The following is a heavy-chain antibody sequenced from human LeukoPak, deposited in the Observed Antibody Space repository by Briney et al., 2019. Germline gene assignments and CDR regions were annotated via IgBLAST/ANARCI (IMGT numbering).Heavy chain of an antibody. CDR3: TTDPDYDFWSTDY. V-gene: IGHV3-15*01. J-gene: IGHJ4*02. CDR2: IKSKTDGGTT. CDR1: GFTFSNAW. Sequence: GGSLRLSCAASGFTFSNAWMNWVRQAPGKGLEWLGRIKSKTDGGTTDYAAPVKGRFTISRDDSKNTLYLQMNSLKTEDTAVYYCTTDPDYDFWSTDYWGQGTLVTVSS. D-gene: IGHD3-3*01.